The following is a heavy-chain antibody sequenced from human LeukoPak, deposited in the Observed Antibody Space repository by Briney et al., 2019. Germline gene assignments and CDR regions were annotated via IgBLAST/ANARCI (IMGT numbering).Heavy chain of an antibody. J-gene: IGHJ4*02. Sequence: SETLFLTCAVYGGSFSGYYWSWIRQPPGKGLEWIGEINHSGSTNYNPSLKSRVTISVDTSKNQFSLKLSSVTAADTAVYYCARASRDIVVVPAASNRRYFDYWGQGTLVTVSS. D-gene: IGHD2-2*01. CDR1: GGSFSGYY. CDR3: ARASRDIVVVPAASNRRYFDY. V-gene: IGHV4-34*01. CDR2: INHSGST.